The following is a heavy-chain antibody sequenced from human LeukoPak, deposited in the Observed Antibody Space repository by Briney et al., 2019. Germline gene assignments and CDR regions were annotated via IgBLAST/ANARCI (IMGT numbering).Heavy chain of an antibody. CDR1: GYTFTSYG. Sequence: ASVKVSCKASGYTFTSYGISRVRQAPGQGLEWMGWISAYNGNTNYAQKLQGRVTMTTDTSTSTAYMELRSLRSDDTAVYYCARVQLLLLWFGELLSNPAPDYYFDYWGQGTLVTVSS. CDR3: ARVQLLLLWFGELLSNPAPDYYFDY. J-gene: IGHJ4*02. CDR2: ISAYNGNT. V-gene: IGHV1-18*01. D-gene: IGHD3-10*01.